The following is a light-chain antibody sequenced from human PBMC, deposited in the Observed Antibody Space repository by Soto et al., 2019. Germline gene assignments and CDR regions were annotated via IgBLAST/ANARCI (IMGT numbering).Light chain of an antibody. V-gene: IGKV3-20*01. Sequence: EVVLTQSPGTLSLSPGERATLSCMASQSFSSSNLAWYQHKPGQPPKLIVYSASRRATGIPDRFSGSGSGTDLTLIISRLEPEDFALYYCQRYGGSPPVTFGGGTKVDIK. CDR3: QRYGGSPPVT. J-gene: IGKJ4*01. CDR1: QSFSSSN. CDR2: SAS.